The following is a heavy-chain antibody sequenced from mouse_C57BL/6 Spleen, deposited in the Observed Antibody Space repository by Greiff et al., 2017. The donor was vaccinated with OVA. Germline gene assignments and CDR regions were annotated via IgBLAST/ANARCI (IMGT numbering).Heavy chain of an antibody. D-gene: IGHD1-1*01. CDR2: IDPETGGT. V-gene: IGHV1-15*01. CDR3: TIPITAVVTPFGY. J-gene: IGHJ2*01. CDR1: GYTFTDYE. Sequence: QVQLQQSGAELVRPGASVTLSCKASGYTFTDYEMHWVKQTPVHGLEWIGAIDPETGGTAYNQKFKGKAILTADKSSSTAYMELRSLTSEDSAVYYYTIPITAVVTPFGYWGQGTTLTVSS.